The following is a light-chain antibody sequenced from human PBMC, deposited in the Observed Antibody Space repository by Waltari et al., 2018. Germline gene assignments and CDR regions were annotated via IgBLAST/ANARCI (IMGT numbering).Light chain of an antibody. CDR3: QAWGTGIPWV. CDR1: SGPSSPA. V-gene: IGLV4-69*02. J-gene: IGLJ3*02. Sequence: QLLLTQSPSASASLGTSVKLTCTLPSGPSSPAIAWHQQLPGKVPRFLLKVDPNGGYNRGDEIPDRFSASSSGAERCLTISSLQPEDEADYYCQAWGTGIPWVFGEGTKLTVL. CDR2: VDPNGGY.